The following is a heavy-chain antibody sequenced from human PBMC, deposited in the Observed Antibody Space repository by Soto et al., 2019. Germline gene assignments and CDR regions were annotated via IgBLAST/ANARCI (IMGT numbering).Heavy chain of an antibody. D-gene: IGHD2-8*01. CDR3: ARGDSTDCSNGVCSFFYNHDMDV. J-gene: IGHJ6*02. CDR2: INPKSGGT. V-gene: IGHV1-2*04. Sequence: ASVKVSCKASGSSFTDYHIYWVRQAPGQGLEWLGRINPKSGGTSTAQKFQGWVTMTTDTSISTASMELTRLTSDDTAIYYCARGDSTDCSNGVCSFFYNHDMDVWGQGTTVTVSS. CDR1: GSSFTDYH.